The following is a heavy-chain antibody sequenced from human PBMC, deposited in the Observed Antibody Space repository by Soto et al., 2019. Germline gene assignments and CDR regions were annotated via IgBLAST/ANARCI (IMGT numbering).Heavy chain of an antibody. V-gene: IGHV3-21*01. CDR2: ISSTSNYI. D-gene: IGHD2-15*01. CDR1: GFTFSDYS. J-gene: IGHJ5*02. CDR3: ARDLNCRGGSCYSDWFDP. Sequence: EVQLVESGGGLVKPGGSLRLSCVASGFTFSDYSMNWVRQTPGQGLEWVASISSTSNYIYYADSVKGRFTISRDNAKSSLYLQMSSLRAEDTAVYYCARDLNCRGGSCYSDWFDPWGQGTLVTVSS.